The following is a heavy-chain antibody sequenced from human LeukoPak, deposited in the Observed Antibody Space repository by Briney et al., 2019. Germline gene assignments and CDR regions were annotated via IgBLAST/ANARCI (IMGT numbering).Heavy chain of an antibody. CDR3: ARLDGVATVAY. D-gene: IGHD5-12*01. J-gene: IGHJ4*02. CDR1: GFTFSSYA. Sequence: GGSLRLSCAASGFTFSSYAMSWVRQAPGKGLEWVALIWFDGSSQYYADSVKGRFTISRDNSKNTLYLQMNSLRAEDTAVYYCARLDGVATVAYWGQGTLVTVSS. V-gene: IGHV3-33*08. CDR2: IWFDGSSQ.